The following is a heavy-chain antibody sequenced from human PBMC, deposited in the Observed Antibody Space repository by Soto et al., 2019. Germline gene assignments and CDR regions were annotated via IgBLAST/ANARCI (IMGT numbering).Heavy chain of an antibody. Sequence: GGSLRLSCAASGFTFSSYAMSWVRQAPGKGLEWVSAISGSGDSTYYAGSVRGRFTISRDNSKNTLDLQMNSLRAEDTPVYYCAKQWQGVESNWGRGTLVTVSS. CDR1: GFTFSSYA. CDR2: ISGSGDST. D-gene: IGHD1-1*01. CDR3: AKQWQGVESN. V-gene: IGHV3-23*01. J-gene: IGHJ4*02.